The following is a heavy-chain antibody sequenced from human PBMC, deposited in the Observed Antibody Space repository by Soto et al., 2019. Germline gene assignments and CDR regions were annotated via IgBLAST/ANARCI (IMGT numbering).Heavy chain of an antibody. CDR3: TIFGVVIRDYFDY. CDR1: GYTFTGYY. Sequence: GASVKVSCKASGYTFTGYYMHWVRQAPGQRLEWMGWINAGNGNTKYSQKFQGRVTITRDTSPSTAYMDLSSLRSEDTAVYYCTIFGVVIRDYFDYWGQGTLVTVSS. CDR2: INAGNGNT. D-gene: IGHD3-3*01. V-gene: IGHV1-3*01. J-gene: IGHJ4*02.